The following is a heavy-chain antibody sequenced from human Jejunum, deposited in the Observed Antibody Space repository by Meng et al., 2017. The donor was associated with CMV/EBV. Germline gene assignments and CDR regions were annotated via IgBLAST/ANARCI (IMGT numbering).Heavy chain of an antibody. CDR3: ARLSGGSGGGLYYYMDV. J-gene: IGHJ6*03. V-gene: IGHV1-8*01. CDR2: MNPNSGDT. D-gene: IGHD2-15*01. CDR1: VTIQE. Sequence: VTIQEITWVRQATGQGLEWMGWMNPNSGDTGYAQKFQGRVTMTKNTSISTAYMELSSLKSEDTAVYYCARLSGGSGGGLYYYMDVWGKGTTGTVSS.